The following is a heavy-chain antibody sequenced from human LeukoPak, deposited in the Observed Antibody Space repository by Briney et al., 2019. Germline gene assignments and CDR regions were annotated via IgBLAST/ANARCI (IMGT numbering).Heavy chain of an antibody. CDR2: NYYSGST. Sequence: SETLSLTCTVSGGSISSGGYYWSWIRQHPGKGLEWIGYNYYSGSTYYNPSLKSRVTISVDTSKNQFSLKLSSVTAADTAVYYCASSLGGSYYNSWHAFDIWGQGTMVTVSS. V-gene: IGHV4-31*03. CDR1: GGSISSGGYY. CDR3: ASSLGGSYYNSWHAFDI. J-gene: IGHJ3*02. D-gene: IGHD1-26*01.